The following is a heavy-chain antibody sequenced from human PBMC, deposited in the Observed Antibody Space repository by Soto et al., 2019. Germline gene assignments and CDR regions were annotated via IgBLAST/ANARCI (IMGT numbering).Heavy chain of an antibody. CDR3: AKDLYVQPPSGWFDP. J-gene: IGHJ5*02. Sequence: EVQLLESGGGLVQPGGSLRLSCAASGFPFSDHAMHWVRQTPEKGLEWFSAITGRGDSTYYADSVKGRFTISRDNSKSTLYLQMMSLRAEDTAVYYCAKDLYVQPPSGWFDPWGQGTVVTVSS. CDR1: GFPFSDHA. D-gene: IGHD1-26*01. CDR2: ITGRGDST. V-gene: IGHV3-23*01.